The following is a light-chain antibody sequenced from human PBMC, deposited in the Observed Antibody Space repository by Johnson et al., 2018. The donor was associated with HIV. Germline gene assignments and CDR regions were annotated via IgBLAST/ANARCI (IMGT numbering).Light chain of an antibody. CDR2: DNN. V-gene: IGLV1-51*01. Sequence: QSVLTQPPSVSAATGQKVTIPCSGSSSNIGNNYASWYQQVPGTAPKLLIYDNNKRPSGIPDRFSGSKSGTSATLGITGLQTGDEADYYCGTWDSSLSAEVFGTGTKVTVL. CDR1: SSNIGNNY. J-gene: IGLJ1*01. CDR3: GTWDSSLSAEV.